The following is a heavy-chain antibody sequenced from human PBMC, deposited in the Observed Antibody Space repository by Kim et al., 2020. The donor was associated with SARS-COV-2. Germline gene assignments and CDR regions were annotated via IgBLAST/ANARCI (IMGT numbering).Heavy chain of an antibody. D-gene: IGHD3-3*01. CDR3: AKGPLRFSEWTLYRLPYSKDV. Sequence: GGSLRLSCAVSGDPGFKFGSFAMHWVRQAPGKGLQWVAVISYDGINTYYADSLKGRFTISRDNSKNTLYLQMSSLRPEDTAVYYCAKGPLRFSEWTLYRLPYSKDVWGQGTSVTVSS. V-gene: IGHV3-30*18. CDR2: ISYDGINT. CDR1: GDPGFKFGSFA. J-gene: IGHJ6*02.